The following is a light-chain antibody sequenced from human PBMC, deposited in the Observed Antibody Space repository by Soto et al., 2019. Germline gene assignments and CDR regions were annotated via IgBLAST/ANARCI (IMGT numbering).Light chain of an antibody. CDR2: GAS. CDR1: QSVSNND. Sequence: EIVLTQSPDTLSLSPGDRATVSCRASQSVSNNDLAWYQQRPGQAPRLVLYGASTRPTGIPDRFSGSGSGTEFTLTISRLEPEDFAVYYCHHYSRSPPYTFGQGTKLDIK. V-gene: IGKV3-20*01. J-gene: IGKJ2*01. CDR3: HHYSRSPPYT.